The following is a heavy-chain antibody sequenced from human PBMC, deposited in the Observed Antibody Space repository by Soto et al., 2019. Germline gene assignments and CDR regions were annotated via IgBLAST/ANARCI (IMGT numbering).Heavy chain of an antibody. CDR2: ISSNGGST. CDR1: GFTFSSYT. V-gene: IGHV3-64D*08. CDR3: LVGARLDYGEYVNGY. D-gene: IGHD4-17*01. J-gene: IGHJ4*02. Sequence: AGSLRVSCSASGFTFSSYTLHCIRQATGKGLEYVSAISSNGGSTYYADSVKGRFTISRANYKNTLYLQMSSLRAEHTAVYYCLVGARLDYGEYVNGYWGEGILVTVSS.